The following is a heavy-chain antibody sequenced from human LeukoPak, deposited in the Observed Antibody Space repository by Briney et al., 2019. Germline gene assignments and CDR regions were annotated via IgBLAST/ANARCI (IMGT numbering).Heavy chain of an antibody. CDR1: GYSISSGYY. CDR3: ARPSFTHNWFDP. V-gene: IGHV4-38-2*02. Sequence: SETLSLTCTVSGYSISSGYYWGWIRQPPGKGLEWIGSIYHSGSTYYNPSLKSRVTISVDTSKNQFSLNLNSVTAADTAVYYCARPSFTHNWFDPWGQGTLVTVSS. CDR2: IYHSGST. J-gene: IGHJ5*02.